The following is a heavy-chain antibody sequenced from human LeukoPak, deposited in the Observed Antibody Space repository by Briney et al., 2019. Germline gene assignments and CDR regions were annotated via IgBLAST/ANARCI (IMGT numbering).Heavy chain of an antibody. CDR2: INPSGGSP. V-gene: IGHV1-46*01. CDR3: ARGDPVYEWLDF. Sequence: GASVKVSCKTSGYTFTDYYVHWVRQAPGQGLEWLGIINPSGGSPSYAQKFQGRVTVTSDLSTSTVYMALSSLRSEDTAEYYCARGDPVYEWLDFWGQGTLVTVPS. D-gene: IGHD2-8*01. CDR1: GYTFTDYY. J-gene: IGHJ4*02.